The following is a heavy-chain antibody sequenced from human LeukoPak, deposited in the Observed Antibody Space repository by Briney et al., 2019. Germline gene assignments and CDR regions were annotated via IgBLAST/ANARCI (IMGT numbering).Heavy chain of an antibody. CDR2: IIPIFGTA. D-gene: IGHD5-18*01. J-gene: IGHJ4*02. CDR1: GYTFTGYY. CDR3: ARTNTAMVSTFDY. V-gene: IGHV1-69*05. Sequence: SVKVSCKASGYTFTGYYMHWVRQAPGQGLEWMGGIIPIFGTANYAQKFQGRVTITTDESTSTAYMELSSLRSEDTAVYYCARTNTAMVSTFDYWGQGTLVTVSS.